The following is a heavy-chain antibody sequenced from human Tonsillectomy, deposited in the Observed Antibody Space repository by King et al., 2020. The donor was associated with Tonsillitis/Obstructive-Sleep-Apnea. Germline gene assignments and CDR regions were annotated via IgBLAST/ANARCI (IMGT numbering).Heavy chain of an antibody. Sequence: VQLVESGGVVVQPGGSLRLSCAASGFTFDDYTMHWVRQAPGKGLEWVSLISWDGGSTYYADSVKGRFTISRDNTKNSLYLQMNSLRTEDTALYYCAKGLTGGRLFYYYYYMDVWGKGTTVTVSS. CDR1: GFTFDDYT. CDR3: AKGLTGGRLFYYYYYMDV. CDR2: ISWDGGST. D-gene: IGHD7-27*01. J-gene: IGHJ6*03. V-gene: IGHV3-43*01.